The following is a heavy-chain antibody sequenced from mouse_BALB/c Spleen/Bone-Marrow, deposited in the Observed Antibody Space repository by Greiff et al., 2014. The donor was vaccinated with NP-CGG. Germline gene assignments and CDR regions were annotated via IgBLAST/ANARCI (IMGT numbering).Heavy chain of an antibody. D-gene: IGHD1-1*01. CDR2: IYPGNVNT. J-gene: IGHJ2*01. CDR1: NYTFTTYY. V-gene: IGHV1S56*01. Sequence: VQLQQSGPELVKPGASVRISCKASNYTFTTYYIYWVKQRPGQGLEWIGWIYPGNVNTKYNEKFKAKATLTADKSSSTAYMQLSSLTPEDSAVYFCARSRYGSYYGYWGQGTPLTVSS. CDR3: ARSRYGSYYGY.